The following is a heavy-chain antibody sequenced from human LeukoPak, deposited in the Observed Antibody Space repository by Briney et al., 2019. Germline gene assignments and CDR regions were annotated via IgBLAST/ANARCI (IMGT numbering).Heavy chain of an antibody. CDR2: ISYNGSNK. J-gene: IGHJ3*02. CDR1: GFTFSSYG. Sequence: PGGSLRLSCAASGFTFSSYGMHWVRQAPGKGLEWVAVISYNGSNKYYADSVKGRFTISRDNSKNTLYLQMNSLRAEDTAVYYCAKGMGLRKGSSWSDTFDIWGQGTMVTVSS. V-gene: IGHV3-30*18. CDR3: AKGMGLRKGSSWSDTFDI. D-gene: IGHD6-13*01.